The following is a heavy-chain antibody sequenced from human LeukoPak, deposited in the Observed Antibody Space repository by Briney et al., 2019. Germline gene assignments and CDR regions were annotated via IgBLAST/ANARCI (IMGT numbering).Heavy chain of an antibody. CDR2: IYPGDSDT. CDR3: ARSGSLGAFDS. D-gene: IGHD1-26*01. J-gene: IGHJ3*02. V-gene: IGHV5-51*01. CDR1: GYSFSSYW. Sequence: GESLKISCKGSGYSFSSYWIGWVRQMPGKGLEWMGIIYPGDSDTRYNPSFRGQVTTSADKSIRTPYLQCSLKASDTAMHYCARSGSLGAFDSWGQGTMVTVSS.